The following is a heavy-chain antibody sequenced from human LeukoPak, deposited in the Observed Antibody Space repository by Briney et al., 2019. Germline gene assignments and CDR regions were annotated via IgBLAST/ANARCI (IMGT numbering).Heavy chain of an antibody. CDR2: MNPNSGNT. J-gene: IGHJ6*03. V-gene: IGHV1-8*02. D-gene: IGHD2-2*01. CDR3: ARMVVVVPALRYYYYYYMDV. Sequence: ASVMVSCKASGYTFTGYYIHWVRQATGQGLEWMGWMNPNSGNTGYAQKFQGRVTMTRNTSISTAYMELSSLRSEDTAVYYCARMVVVVPALRYYYYYYMDVWGKGTTVTISS. CDR1: GYTFTGYY.